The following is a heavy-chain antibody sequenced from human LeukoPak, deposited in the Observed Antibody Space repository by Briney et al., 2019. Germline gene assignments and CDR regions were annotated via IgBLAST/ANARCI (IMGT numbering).Heavy chain of an antibody. CDR1: GFTFSTYA. J-gene: IGHJ4*02. D-gene: IGHD2-2*01. CDR2: ISGDGGST. V-gene: IGHV3-23*01. Sequence: PGGSLRLSCAASGFTFSTYAISWVRQAPGQGLEWVSSISGDGGSTYYAESVKGRFTISRDNSKNTLYLQMNSLRAEDTAVYYCAKRPDCSTTNCFRFEYWGQGTLVTVSS. CDR3: AKRPDCSTTNCFRFEY.